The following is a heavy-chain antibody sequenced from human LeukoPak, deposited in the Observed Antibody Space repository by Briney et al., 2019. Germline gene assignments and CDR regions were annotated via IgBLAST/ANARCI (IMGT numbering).Heavy chain of an antibody. V-gene: IGHV1-69-2*01. D-gene: IGHD6-13*01. J-gene: IGHJ6*03. Sequence: GASVKVSCKASGGTFSSYAISWVRQAPGKGLEWMGLVDPEDGETIYAEKFQGRVTITADTSTDTAYMELSSLRSEDTAVYYCATGGSTRPYYYYYMDVWGKGTTVTVSS. CDR2: VDPEDGET. CDR1: GGTFSSYA. CDR3: ATGGSTRPYYYYYMDV.